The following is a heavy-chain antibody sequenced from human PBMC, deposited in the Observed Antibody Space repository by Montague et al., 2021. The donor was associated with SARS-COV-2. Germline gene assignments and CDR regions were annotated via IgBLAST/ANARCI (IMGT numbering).Heavy chain of an antibody. CDR1: GGSTSSYY. Sequence: SETLSLICTVSGGSTSSYYWSWIRQPLGKGLEWIGCIYYSGGTNYNPSLKSRVTISVDTSKTQFSLKLNSVTAADTAVYYCARTIVVVSAASRYFDLWGRGTLVTVSS. V-gene: IGHV4-59*01. CDR2: IYYSGGT. D-gene: IGHD2-2*01. CDR3: ARTIVVVSAASRYFDL. J-gene: IGHJ2*01.